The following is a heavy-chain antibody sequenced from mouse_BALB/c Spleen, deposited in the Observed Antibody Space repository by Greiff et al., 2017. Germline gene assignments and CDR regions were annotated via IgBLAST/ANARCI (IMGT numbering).Heavy chain of an antibody. CDR1: GFNIKDYY. CDR3: NAGGNLFDY. V-gene: IGHV14-4*02. J-gene: IGHJ2*01. CDR2: IDPENGDT. Sequence: VQLKQSGAELVRSGASVKLSCTASGFNIKDYYMHWVKQRPEQGLEWIGWIDPENGDTEYAPKFQGKATMTADTSSNTAYLQLSSLTSEDTAVYYCNAGGNLFDYWGQGTTLTVSS. D-gene: IGHD2-1*01.